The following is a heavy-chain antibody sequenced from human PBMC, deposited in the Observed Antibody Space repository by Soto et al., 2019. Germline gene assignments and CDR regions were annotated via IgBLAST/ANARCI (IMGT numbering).Heavy chain of an antibody. J-gene: IGHJ5*02. CDR1: GGSVSSGSYY. Sequence: PSETLSLTCTVSGGSVSSGSYYWSWIRQPPGKGLEWIGYIYYSGSTNYNPSLKSRVTISVDTSKNQFSLKLSSVTAADTAVYYCARSRLGATMRGRFGWFDPWGQGTLVTVSS. D-gene: IGHD5-12*01. CDR3: ARSRLGATMRGRFGWFDP. CDR2: IYYSGST. V-gene: IGHV4-61*01.